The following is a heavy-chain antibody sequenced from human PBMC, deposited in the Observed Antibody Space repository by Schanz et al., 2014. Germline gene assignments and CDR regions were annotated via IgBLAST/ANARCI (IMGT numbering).Heavy chain of an antibody. CDR3: ARGPSTGAFDI. Sequence: QVQLVQSGAEVKKPGASVKVSCKASGYTFTSYYMHWVRQAPGQGLEWMGIINPSGGSTNYAQKFRGRVTMTRDTSTSTVYMELSSLRSEDTAVYFCARGPSTGAFDIWGQGPMVTVSS. CDR1: GYTFTSYY. CDR2: INPSGGST. J-gene: IGHJ3*02. V-gene: IGHV1-46*03.